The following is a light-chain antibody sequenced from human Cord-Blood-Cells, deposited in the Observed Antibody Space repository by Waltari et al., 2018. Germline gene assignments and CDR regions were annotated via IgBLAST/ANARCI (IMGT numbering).Light chain of an antibody. CDR1: NIGRKR. CDR3: QVWDSSSDHYV. CDR2: YDS. J-gene: IGLJ1*01. V-gene: IGLV3-21*04. Sequence: SYVLTQPPSVSVAPGKTARITCGGNNIGRKRVPWYQQKPGQAPVLVIYYDSDRPSGIPERFSGSNSGNTATLTISRVEAGDEADYYCQVWDSSSDHYVFGTGTKVTVL.